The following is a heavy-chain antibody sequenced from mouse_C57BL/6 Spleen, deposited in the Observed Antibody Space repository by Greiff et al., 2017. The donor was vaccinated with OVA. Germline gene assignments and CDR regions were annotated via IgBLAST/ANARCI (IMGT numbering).Heavy chain of an antibody. CDR3: ICYNGSSPYYFDD. Sequence: VQLQQSGPELVKPGASVKMSCKASGYTFTDYYMHWVKQSHGKSLEWIGYINPNSGGTSYNQKFKGKATLTVNKSSSTAYMELRSLTSEDSAVYYCICYNGSSPYYFDDWGKGTTLTVSS. V-gene: IGHV1-22*01. J-gene: IGHJ2*01. D-gene: IGHD1-1*01. CDR2: INPNSGGT. CDR1: GYTFTDYY.